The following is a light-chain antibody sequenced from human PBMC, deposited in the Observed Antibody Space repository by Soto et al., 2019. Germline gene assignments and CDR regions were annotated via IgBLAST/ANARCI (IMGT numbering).Light chain of an antibody. V-gene: IGKV3D-15*01. J-gene: IGKJ1*01. CDR2: GAS. CDR3: QQYFDWRT. Sequence: EIVMTQSPATLSVSPGDRVTLSCRASQSVSSNLAWYQQKPGQPPRLLIYGASTRATGIPDTFSGSGSGTEFSLTISCLQSEDFAVSNCQQYFDWRTFGQGTRVEI. CDR1: QSVSSN.